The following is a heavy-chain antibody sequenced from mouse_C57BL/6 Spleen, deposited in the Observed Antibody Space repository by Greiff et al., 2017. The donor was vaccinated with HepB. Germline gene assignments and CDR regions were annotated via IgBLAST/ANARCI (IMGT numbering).Heavy chain of an antibody. Sequence: VKLMESGPGLVAPSQSLSITCTVSGFSLTRYGVHWVRQPPGKGLEWLVVIWSDGSTTYNSALKSRLSISKDNSKSQVFLKMNSLQTDDTAMDYCARHGNGAMDYWGQGPSVTVSS. J-gene: IGHJ4*01. CDR3: ARHGNGAMDY. CDR1: GFSLTRYG. V-gene: IGHV2-6-1*01. CDR2: IWSDGST.